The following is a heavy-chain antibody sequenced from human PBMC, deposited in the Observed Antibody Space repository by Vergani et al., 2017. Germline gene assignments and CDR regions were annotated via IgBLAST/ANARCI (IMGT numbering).Heavy chain of an antibody. D-gene: IGHD5-12*01. CDR1: GFTFNHYA. CDR2: ISGSGGST. V-gene: IGHV3-23*04. J-gene: IGHJ6*01. CDR3: AKAKPQNSGYDCLYYLRAMGL. Sequence: EVQLVESGGGLVQPGGSLRLSCAASGFTFNHYAMNWVRQAPGKGLEWVSGISGSGGSTYYAGSVKGRFTISRDNSKNTLYLQMNSLSAGDTAVYYCAKAKPQNSGYDCLYYLRAMGLWGQGDTVTGS.